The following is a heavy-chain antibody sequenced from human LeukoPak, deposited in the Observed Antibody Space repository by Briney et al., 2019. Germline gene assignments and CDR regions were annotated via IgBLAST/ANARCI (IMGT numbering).Heavy chain of an antibody. Sequence: ASVKVSCKASGYTFTSYDINWVRQAPRQGLEWMGWMNPNSGETGYAQKFQGRVTMTRNTSMRTAYMELSSVRSEDTAVYYCARGQPYRPSSSDYSGQGALVTVSS. D-gene: IGHD2-2*01. V-gene: IGHV1-8*01. CDR1: GYTFTSYD. CDR3: ARGQPYRPSSSDY. CDR2: MNPNSGET. J-gene: IGHJ4*02.